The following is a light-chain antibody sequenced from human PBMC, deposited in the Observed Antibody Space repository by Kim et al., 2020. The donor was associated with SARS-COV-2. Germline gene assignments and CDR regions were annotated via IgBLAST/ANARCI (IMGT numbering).Light chain of an antibody. J-gene: IGKJ2*01. V-gene: IGKV3-15*01. Sequence: EIVMTQSPATLSVSPGGRATLSCRASRSVSSNLAWYQHKPGQAPRVLIYGTSTRATGIPARFSGSGSGTEFTLTISSLQSGDSAVYYCHQYNTWPPGTLGQGTKLEI. CDR2: GTS. CDR3: HQYNTWPPGT. CDR1: RSVSSN.